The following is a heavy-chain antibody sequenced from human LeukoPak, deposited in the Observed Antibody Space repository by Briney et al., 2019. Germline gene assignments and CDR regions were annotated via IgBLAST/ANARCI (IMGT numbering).Heavy chain of an antibody. CDR2: ISSTGSTM. V-gene: IGHV3-48*03. D-gene: IGHD2-15*01. J-gene: IGHJ4*02. CDR1: GFTFSTYE. Sequence: GGSLRLSCAASGFTFSTYEMNWVRQAPGKGLEWVSYISSTGSTMNYADSVKGRFTISRDNAKNSLYLQMNSLRADDTAVYYCARVGLAAADIWGQGTLVTVSS. CDR3: ARVGLAAADI.